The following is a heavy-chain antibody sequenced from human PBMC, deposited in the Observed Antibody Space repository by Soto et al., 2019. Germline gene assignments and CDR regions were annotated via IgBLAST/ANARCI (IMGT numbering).Heavy chain of an antibody. CDR1: GYSFTSYW. J-gene: IGHJ6*03. D-gene: IGHD6-13*01. CDR2: IYPGDSDT. V-gene: IGHV5-51*01. Sequence: PGESLKISCKGSGYSFTSYWIGWVRQMPGKGLEWMGIIYPGDSDTRYSPSFQGQVTISADKSISTAYLQWSSLKASDTAMYYCARRGSPTRIAAANIPVNYYYYYMDVWGKGTSVPVSS. CDR3: ARRGSPTRIAAANIPVNYYYYYMDV.